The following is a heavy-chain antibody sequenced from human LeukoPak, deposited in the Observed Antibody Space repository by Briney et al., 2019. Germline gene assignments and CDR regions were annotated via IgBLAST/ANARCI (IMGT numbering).Heavy chain of an antibody. CDR3: ARATGTLGHDGFDI. J-gene: IGHJ3*02. CDR1: GYTFMSHG. V-gene: IGHV1-18*01. Sequence: GASVKVSCKAYGYTFMSHGISWVRQAPGQGLEWMGWISGSSSNTNYAQRLQGRVTMTTDTSTTTAYMELRSLRSDDTAVYYCARATGTLGHDGFDIWAQGTMVTVSS. D-gene: IGHD2/OR15-2a*01. CDR2: ISGSSSNT.